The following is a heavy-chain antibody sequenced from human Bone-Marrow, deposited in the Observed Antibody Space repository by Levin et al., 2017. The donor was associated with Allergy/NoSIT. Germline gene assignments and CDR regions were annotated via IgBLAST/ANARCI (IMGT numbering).Heavy chain of an antibody. CDR2: ISSSSSYI. CDR3: ARVPEPSMGATVDY. D-gene: IGHD1-26*01. V-gene: IGHV3-21*01. CDR1: GFTFSSYS. J-gene: IGHJ4*02. Sequence: GESLKISCAASGFTFSSYSMNWVRQAPGKGLEWVSSISSSSSYIYYADSVKGRFTISRDNAKNSLYLQMNSLRAEDTAVYYCARVPEPSMGATVDYWGQGTLVTVSS.